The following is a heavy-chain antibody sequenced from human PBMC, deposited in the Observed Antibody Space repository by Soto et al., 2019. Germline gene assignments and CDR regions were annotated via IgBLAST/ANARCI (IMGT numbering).Heavy chain of an antibody. CDR1: GYSFTSYW. CDR3: ARPHGTPHKPWASHKGPNAFDI. V-gene: IGHV5-51*01. J-gene: IGHJ3*02. CDR2: IYPGDSDT. D-gene: IGHD1-1*01. Sequence: GESLKISCKGSGYSFTSYWIGWVRQMPGKGLEWMGIIYPGDSDTRYSPSFQGQVTISADKSISTAYLQWSSLKASDTAMYYCARPHGTPHKPWASHKGPNAFDIWGQGTMVTVSS.